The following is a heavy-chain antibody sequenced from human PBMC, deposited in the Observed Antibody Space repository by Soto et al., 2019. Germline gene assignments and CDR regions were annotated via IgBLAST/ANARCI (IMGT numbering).Heavy chain of an antibody. D-gene: IGHD3-3*01. V-gene: IGHV3-11*01. Sequence: PGGSLRLSCAVSGFTFSDYYMSWIRQAPGKGLEWVSYISSRGSSIYYAGSVKGRFTISRDNAKNSLYLQMNGLRAEDTAVYYCARGYYDFWSGYYISPYGMDVWGQGTTVTVSS. CDR3: ARGYYDFWSGYYISPYGMDV. CDR2: ISSRGSSI. J-gene: IGHJ6*02. CDR1: GFTFSDYY.